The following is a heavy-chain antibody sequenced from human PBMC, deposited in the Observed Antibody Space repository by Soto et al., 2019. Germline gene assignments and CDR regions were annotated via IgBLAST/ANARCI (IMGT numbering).Heavy chain of an antibody. D-gene: IGHD3-10*01. CDR2: ISGSGGNT. Sequence: EVQLLESGGGLVQQGGSRRLSCAASGFPFSNYAMSWVRQAPGKGLEWVSGISGSGGNTYYADSVKGRFTISRDNSKNTLYLQMNSLSSEDTAVYYCAKPGRGGSANCFYHYYFYYEVWGKGAKVTVSS. CDR1: GFPFSNYA. CDR3: AKPGRGGSANCFYHYYFYYEV. J-gene: IGHJ6*03. V-gene: IGHV3-23*01.